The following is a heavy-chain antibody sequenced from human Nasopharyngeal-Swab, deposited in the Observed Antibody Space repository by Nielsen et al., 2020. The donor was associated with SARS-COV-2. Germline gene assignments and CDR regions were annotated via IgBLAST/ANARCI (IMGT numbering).Heavy chain of an antibody. Sequence: SCAASGFTFSSYAMHWVRQAPGKGLEWVAVISYDGSNKYYADSVKGRFTISRDNSKNTLYLQMNSLRAEDTAVYYCARGDIVVVPAAIPGRPFDPWGQGTLVTVSS. CDR1: GFTFSSYA. CDR2: ISYDGSNK. V-gene: IGHV3-30-3*01. D-gene: IGHD2-2*02. CDR3: ARGDIVVVPAAIPGRPFDP. J-gene: IGHJ5*02.